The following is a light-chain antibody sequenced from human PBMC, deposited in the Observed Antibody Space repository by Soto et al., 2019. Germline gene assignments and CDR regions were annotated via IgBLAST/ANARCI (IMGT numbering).Light chain of an antibody. CDR3: QQYGSSPPLT. V-gene: IGKV3-20*01. Sequence: EIVLTQSPGTLSASPGERATLSCRASQSVRSNLAWYQQKPGQAPRLLIYGASSRATGIPDRFSGSGSGTDFTLTISRLEPEDFAVYYCQQYGSSPPLTFGGGTKVDIK. CDR1: QSVRSN. CDR2: GAS. J-gene: IGKJ4*01.